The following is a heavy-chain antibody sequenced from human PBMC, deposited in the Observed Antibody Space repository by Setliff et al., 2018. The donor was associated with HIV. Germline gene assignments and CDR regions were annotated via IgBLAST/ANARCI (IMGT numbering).Heavy chain of an antibody. CDR3: ARDGYYYDSSGHLAYYFDY. CDR1: GYTFTSYG. J-gene: IGHJ4*02. D-gene: IGHD3-22*01. Sequence: ASVKVSCKASGYTFTSYGMSWGRQAPGQGLGWMGWINTYTGNPTYAQDFTGRFVFSLDTSVSTAYLQISSLKAEDIAVYYCARDGYYYDSSGHLAYYFDYWGQGTLVTVSS. CDR2: INTYTGNP. V-gene: IGHV7-4-1*02.